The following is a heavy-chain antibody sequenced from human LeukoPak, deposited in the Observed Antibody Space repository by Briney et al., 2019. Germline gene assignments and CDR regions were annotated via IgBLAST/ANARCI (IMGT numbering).Heavy chain of an antibody. D-gene: IGHD3-3*01. CDR2: ISWNSGGI. CDR3: AKVTYYDFWSGYPQVSYFDY. CDR1: GFTFDDYA. V-gene: IGHV3-9*01. Sequence: PGRSLRLSCAASGFTFDDYAMHWVRQAPGKGLEWVSGISWNSGGIGYADSVKGRFTISRDNAKNSLYLQMNSLRAEDTALYYCAKVTYYDFWSGYPQVSYFDYWGQGTLVTVSS. J-gene: IGHJ4*02.